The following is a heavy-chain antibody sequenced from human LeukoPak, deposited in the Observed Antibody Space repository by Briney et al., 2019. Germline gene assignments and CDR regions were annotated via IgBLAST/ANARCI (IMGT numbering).Heavy chain of an antibody. CDR2: INWNSDFI. V-gene: IGHV3-9*01. CDR3: AKDPDRGLLYDSNGADAFHI. J-gene: IGHJ3*02. D-gene: IGHD3-22*01. CDR1: GFRFDDFA. Sequence: PGGSLRLSCAASGFRFDDFAMHWIRQAPGKGLEWVSSINWNSDFIRYADSVKGRFTISRDSAKDSLYLQMNSLTADDTALYYCAKDPDRGLLYDSNGADAFHIWGQGTRVTVSP.